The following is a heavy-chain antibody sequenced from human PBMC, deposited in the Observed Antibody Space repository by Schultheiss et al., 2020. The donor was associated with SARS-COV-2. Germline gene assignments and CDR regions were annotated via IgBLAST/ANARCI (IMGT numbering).Heavy chain of an antibody. Sequence: GGSLRLSCAASGFTFSSYAMHWVRQAPGKGLEYVSAISSNGGSTYYADSVKGRFTISRDNSKNTLYLQMSSLRAEDTAVYYCARVLYDSSEGYFDYWGQGTLVTVSS. V-gene: IGHV3-64D*06. CDR3: ARVLYDSSEGYFDY. J-gene: IGHJ4*02. CDR1: GFTFSSYA. CDR2: ISSNGGST. D-gene: IGHD3-22*01.